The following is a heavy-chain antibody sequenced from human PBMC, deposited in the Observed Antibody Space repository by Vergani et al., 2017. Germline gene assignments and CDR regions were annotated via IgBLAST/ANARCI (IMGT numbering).Heavy chain of an antibody. Sequence: QVQLVESGGGVVQRGGSLRLSCATSGFTLSNYDMQWIRQGPGKGLEFVAFIQFDGSNQYYADPVKGRFTLSRDFSNNTLYLQMNSLRTDDTATYYCAKHFRGWGIDYWGQGTQVIVSS. CDR3: AKHFRGWGIDY. D-gene: IGHD3-16*01. CDR1: GFTLSNYD. J-gene: IGHJ4*02. CDR2: IQFDGSNQ. V-gene: IGHV3-30*02.